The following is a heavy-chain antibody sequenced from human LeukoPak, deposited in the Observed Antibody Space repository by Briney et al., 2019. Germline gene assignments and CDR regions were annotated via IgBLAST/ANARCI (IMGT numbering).Heavy chain of an antibody. CDR3: ARDNSVGDNAWWFDP. J-gene: IGHJ5*02. CDR2: INPTGGST. Sequence: ASVKVSCKASGYTFSGYYIHWVRQAPGHGLEWMGLINPTGGSTGYAQKFQGRVTMTRDMSTSTDYMELSSLRSEDTAIYYCARDNSVGDNAWWFDPWGQGTLVTVSS. D-gene: IGHD1-26*01. CDR1: GYTFSGYY. V-gene: IGHV1-46*01.